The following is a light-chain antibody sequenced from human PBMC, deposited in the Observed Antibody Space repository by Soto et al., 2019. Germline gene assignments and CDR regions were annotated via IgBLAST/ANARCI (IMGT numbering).Light chain of an antibody. J-gene: IGKJ1*01. V-gene: IGKV1-39*01. CDR3: QHSYSTPRT. CDR1: QRISSY. Sequence: DIQMTQSPSSLAASVGDRVTITCRASQRISSYLSWYQQKPGKAPKLMIYAASSLKSGVPSRCSGSGSGTDSTLTISRLQPEYFATYYCQHSYSTPRTFGQGTKLEIK. CDR2: AAS.